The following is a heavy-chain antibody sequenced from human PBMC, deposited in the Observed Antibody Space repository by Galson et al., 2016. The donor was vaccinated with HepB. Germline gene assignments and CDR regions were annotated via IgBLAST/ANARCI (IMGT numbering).Heavy chain of an antibody. CDR1: GFSFVDYH. Sequence: SLRLSCAASGFSFVDYHMSWIRQAPGKGLEWVSYIDRTSSQTSYADSVRGRFTISRDNSRKSLFLQMNSLRAGDTAVYYCVRSIAARAFAMDVWGQGTTVIVSS. V-gene: IGHV3-11*06. CDR2: IDRTSSQT. J-gene: IGHJ6*02. CDR3: VRSIAARAFAMDV. D-gene: IGHD6-6*01.